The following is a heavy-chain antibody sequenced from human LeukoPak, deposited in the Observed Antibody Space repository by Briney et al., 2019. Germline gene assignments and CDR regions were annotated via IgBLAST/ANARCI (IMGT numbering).Heavy chain of an antibody. V-gene: IGHV3-30-3*01. Sequence: GGSLRLSCAASGFSFSRYAMHWVRQAPGKGLEWVVVISYDGSNKYYADSVKGRFTISRDNSKNTLYLQMNSLRAEDTAVYYCARDGGTAMVKFYFDYWGQGTLVTVSS. CDR2: ISYDGSNK. CDR3: ARDGGTAMVKFYFDY. J-gene: IGHJ4*02. CDR1: GFSFSRYA. D-gene: IGHD5-18*01.